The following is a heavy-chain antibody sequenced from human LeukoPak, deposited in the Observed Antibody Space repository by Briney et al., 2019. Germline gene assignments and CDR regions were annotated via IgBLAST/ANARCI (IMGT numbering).Heavy chain of an antibody. V-gene: IGHV3-7*01. J-gene: IGHJ6*03. Sequence: QPGGSLRLSCAASGFTLSSYWMSWVRQAPGKGLEWVANIKEDGSEKYYVDSAKGRFTISRDNSKNTLYLQMNSLRAEDTAVYYCARDSTRSYYYYMDVWGKGTTVTVSS. D-gene: IGHD2-2*01. CDR1: GFTLSSYW. CDR2: IKEDGSEK. CDR3: ARDSTRSYYYYMDV.